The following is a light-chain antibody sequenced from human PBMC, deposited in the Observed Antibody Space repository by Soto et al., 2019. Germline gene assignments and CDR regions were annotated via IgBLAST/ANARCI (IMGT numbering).Light chain of an antibody. CDR1: RTVSNR. V-gene: IGKV3-15*01. Sequence: EILMTQSPDTLSVSPGERVTLSCRASRTVSNRLAWYQHKPGQAPRFLISGASTRATGIPARFSGSGFETEFTLTISSLQSEDFAVYYCQQYNNWPPITFGQGTRLEIK. CDR2: GAS. CDR3: QQYNNWPPIT. J-gene: IGKJ5*01.